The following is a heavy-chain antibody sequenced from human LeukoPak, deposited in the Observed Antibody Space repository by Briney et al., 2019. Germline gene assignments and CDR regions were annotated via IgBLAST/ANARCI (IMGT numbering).Heavy chain of an antibody. J-gene: IGHJ5*02. D-gene: IGHD3-10*01. CDR1: GFTFSDYA. V-gene: IGHV3-69-1*01. CDR2: STGPV. Sequence: GGSLRLSCVASGFTFSDYAMTWVRQAPGKGLEWVSSTGPVHYADSVKGRFTISRDNAKNSLYLQMNSLRAEDTAVYYCARVYGWFDPWGQGTLVTVSS. CDR3: ARVYGWFDP.